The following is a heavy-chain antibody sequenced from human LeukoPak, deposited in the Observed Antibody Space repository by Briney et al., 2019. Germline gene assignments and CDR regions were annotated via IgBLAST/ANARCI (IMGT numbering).Heavy chain of an antibody. J-gene: IGHJ4*02. CDR2: ISSSSSTT. V-gene: IGHV3-48*04. Sequence: PGGSLRLSCAASGFTFSSYSMNWVRQAPGKGLEWVSYISSSSSTTYYADSVMGRFTISRDNAKNTLYLQMNSLRAEDTAVYYCARDKWGSWYWGQGTLVTVSS. CDR1: GFTFSSYS. CDR3: ARDKWGSWY. D-gene: IGHD7-27*01.